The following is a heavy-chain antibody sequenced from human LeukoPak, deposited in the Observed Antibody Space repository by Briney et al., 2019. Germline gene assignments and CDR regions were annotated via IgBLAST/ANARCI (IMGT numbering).Heavy chain of an antibody. Sequence: SETLSLTCTVSGGSISSSSYYWGWIRQPPGKGLEWIGSIYYSGSTNYNPSLKSRVTISVDTSKNQFSLKLSSVTAADTAVYYCASTSLTGYYTKFDYWGQGTLVTVSS. CDR2: IYYSGST. V-gene: IGHV4-39*07. CDR3: ASTSLTGYYTKFDY. J-gene: IGHJ4*02. D-gene: IGHD3-9*01. CDR1: GGSISSSSYY.